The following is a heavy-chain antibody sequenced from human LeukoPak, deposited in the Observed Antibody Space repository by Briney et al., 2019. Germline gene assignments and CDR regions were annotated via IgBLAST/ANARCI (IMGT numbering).Heavy chain of an antibody. Sequence: SETLSLTCTVSGDSINSGNYYWSWIRQPAGKGLEWIGRIYTSGSTNYNPSLKSRVTISVDTSKNQFSLILSSVTAADTAMYYCARGRYSYDLTLFDYWGQGTLVTVSS. CDR1: GDSINSGNYY. CDR3: ARGRYSYDLTLFDY. V-gene: IGHV4-61*02. D-gene: IGHD5-18*01. J-gene: IGHJ4*02. CDR2: IYTSGST.